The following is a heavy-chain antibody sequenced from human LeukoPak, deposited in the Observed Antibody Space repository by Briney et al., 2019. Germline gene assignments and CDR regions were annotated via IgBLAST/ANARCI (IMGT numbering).Heavy chain of an antibody. D-gene: IGHD2-15*01. J-gene: IGHJ5*02. CDR2: ISGYNGKT. V-gene: IGHV1-18*01. CDR3: ARADEVVDNWFDP. CDR1: GYTFNTYG. Sequence: GASVKVSCKASGYTFNTYGITWVRQAPGQGLEWMGWISGYNGKTKYAQKLQDRVTMTTDTSTTTAYMELRSLTSDDTAVYYCARADEVVDNWFDPWGQGTLVTVSS.